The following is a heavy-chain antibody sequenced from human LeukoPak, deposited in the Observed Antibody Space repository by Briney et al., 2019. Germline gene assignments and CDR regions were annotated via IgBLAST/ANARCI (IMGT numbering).Heavy chain of an antibody. CDR3: ARIITSSGYTRFDP. CDR1: GYTFTSYD. Sequence: ASVKVSCKASGYTFTSYDINWVRQATGQGLEWMGWMNPNSGNTGYAQKFQGRVTMTRNTSISTAYVELSSLRSEDTAVYYCARIITSSGYTRFDPWGQGTLVTVSS. D-gene: IGHD3-22*01. CDR2: MNPNSGNT. V-gene: IGHV1-8*01. J-gene: IGHJ5*02.